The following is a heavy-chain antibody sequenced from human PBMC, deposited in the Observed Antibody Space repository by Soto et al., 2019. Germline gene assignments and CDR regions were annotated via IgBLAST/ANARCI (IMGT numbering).Heavy chain of an antibody. CDR1: GFTFDIYA. J-gene: IGHJ5*02. V-gene: IGHV3-30-3*01. CDR2: ITYDGNDR. D-gene: IGHD6-19*01. CDR3: ARDVHRAGLYNLFDP. Sequence: GGSLRLSCAASGFTFDIYAMHWVRQAPGKGLEWVAVITYDGNDRNYADSVKGRFIISRENSKNTLDLQMNSLRVEDTAVYFCARDVHRAGLYNLFDPWGPGTLVTVYS.